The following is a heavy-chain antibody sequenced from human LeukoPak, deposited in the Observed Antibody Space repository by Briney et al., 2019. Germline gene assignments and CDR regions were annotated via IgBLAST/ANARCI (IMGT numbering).Heavy chain of an antibody. CDR2: IGSKANSYAT. J-gene: IGHJ3*02. Sequence: GGSLRLSCAASGFTFSGSAMHWVRQASGKGLEWVGRIGSKANSYATAYAASVKGRFTISRDDSKNTAYLQMNSLKTVDTAVYYCTTYYDYAKSRAFDIWGQGTMVTVSS. CDR1: GFTFSGSA. D-gene: IGHD3-16*01. CDR3: TTYYDYAKSRAFDI. V-gene: IGHV3-73*01.